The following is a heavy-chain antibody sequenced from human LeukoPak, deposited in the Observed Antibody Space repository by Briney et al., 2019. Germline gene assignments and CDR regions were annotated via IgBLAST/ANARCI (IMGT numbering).Heavy chain of an antibody. J-gene: IGHJ4*02. CDR2: IGSSGDYT. Sequence: PGGSLRLSCAASGFTFSNYAMTWVRQAPGKGLEWVSGIGSSGDYTYYADSVKGRFTISRDNSKNTLFLQMRSLRVEDTAVYYCAKDLVGSNPHDYWGQGTLVTVSS. D-gene: IGHD1-26*01. V-gene: IGHV3-23*01. CDR3: AKDLVGSNPHDY. CDR1: GFTFSNYA.